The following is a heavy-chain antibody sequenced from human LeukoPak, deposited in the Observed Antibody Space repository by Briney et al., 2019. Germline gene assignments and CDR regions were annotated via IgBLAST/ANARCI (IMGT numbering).Heavy chain of an antibody. V-gene: IGHV3-30*18. CDR3: AKDSGYSSSWAFDY. Sequence: GGSLRLSCAASGFTFSSYGMHWVRQAPGKRLEWVAVISYDGSNRYYADSVKGRFTISRDNSKNTLYLQMNRLRAEDTAVYYCAKDSGYSSSWAFDYWGQGTLVTVSS. CDR1: GFTFSSYG. CDR2: ISYDGSNR. D-gene: IGHD6-13*01. J-gene: IGHJ4*02.